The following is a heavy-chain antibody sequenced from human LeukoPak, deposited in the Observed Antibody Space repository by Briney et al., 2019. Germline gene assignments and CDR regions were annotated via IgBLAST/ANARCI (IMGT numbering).Heavy chain of an antibody. Sequence: SETLSLTCTVSGGSIRSYFWSWIRQPPGKGLEWIGYIYYSGTTKYNPSLKSRVTISVDTSKPQFSLTLASVTAADTAVYYCARSDYGDRPPFDYWGQGTPVTASS. V-gene: IGHV4-59*01. CDR2: IYYSGTT. CDR3: ARSDYGDRPPFDY. D-gene: IGHD4-17*01. J-gene: IGHJ4*02. CDR1: GGSIRSYF.